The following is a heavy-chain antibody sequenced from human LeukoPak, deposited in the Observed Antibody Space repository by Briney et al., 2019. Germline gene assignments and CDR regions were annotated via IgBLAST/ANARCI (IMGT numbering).Heavy chain of an antibody. Sequence: PGGSLRLSCAASGFTFNNYGMHWVRQAPGKGLEWVAVISYDGSNKYYADSVKGRFTISRDNSKNTLYLQMNSLRAEDTAVYYCAKDLEVTLYYLDHSGQGTLVTVFS. CDR1: GFTFNNYG. CDR3: AKDLEVTLYYLDH. J-gene: IGHJ4*02. D-gene: IGHD5-18*01. V-gene: IGHV3-30*18. CDR2: ISYDGSNK.